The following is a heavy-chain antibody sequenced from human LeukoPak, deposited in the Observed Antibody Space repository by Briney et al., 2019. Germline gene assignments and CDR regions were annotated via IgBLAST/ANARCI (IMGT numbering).Heavy chain of an antibody. J-gene: IGHJ4*02. D-gene: IGHD1-26*01. Sequence: KPSETLSLTCAVSGGSISSGGYSWSWIRQPPGKGLEWIGFIYHSGSTYYNPSLESRVTISVDRSKNQFSLKLSSVTAADTAVYYCARGRSAGDYFDYWGQGTLVTVSS. CDR1: GGSISSGGYS. CDR2: IYHSGST. V-gene: IGHV4-30-2*01. CDR3: ARGRSAGDYFDY.